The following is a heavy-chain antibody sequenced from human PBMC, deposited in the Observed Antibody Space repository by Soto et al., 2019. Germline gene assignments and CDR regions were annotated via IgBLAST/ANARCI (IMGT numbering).Heavy chain of an antibody. D-gene: IGHD3-10*01. CDR2: ITLNGDKT. CDR1: GFTFSSFT. J-gene: IGHJ4*02. V-gene: IGHV3-23*01. Sequence: EVQLLESGGDLIQPGGSLRLSCTASGFTFSSFTMSWVRQAPGKGLEWVSVITLNGDKTYYADSVKGRFTISRDNSKNTMYLQMNSLRAEDTAVYYCAKGVRARLVDYWGQGTLVTVSS. CDR3: AKGVRARLVDY.